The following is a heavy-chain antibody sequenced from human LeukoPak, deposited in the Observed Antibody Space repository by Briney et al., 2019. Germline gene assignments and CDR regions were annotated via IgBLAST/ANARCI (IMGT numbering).Heavy chain of an antibody. Sequence: PSETLSLTCTVSGGSISSNSYYWGWIRQPPGKGLEWVGTVYYTGSTYYNPSLKSRVTISVDTSKNQFSLKLSSVTAADTAVYYCARLGDSSGYYAFDYWGQGTLVTVSS. J-gene: IGHJ4*02. CDR2: VYYTGST. CDR1: GGSISSNSYY. CDR3: ARLGDSSGYYAFDY. D-gene: IGHD3-22*01. V-gene: IGHV4-39*07.